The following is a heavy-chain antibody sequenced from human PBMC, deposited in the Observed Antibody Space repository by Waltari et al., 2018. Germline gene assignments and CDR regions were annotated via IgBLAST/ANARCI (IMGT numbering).Heavy chain of an antibody. CDR1: GCIFSSYS. CDR2: IISRSNYI. J-gene: IGHJ6*02. Sequence: EVQLVESGGGLVKPGGSLRLSCAASGCIFSSYSMNWVRQAPGKGLEWVSSIISRSNYIYYADSVKCRFAISRDNAKNSLYLQMNSLRAEDTAVYYCARATVTTFNYFGLDVWGQGTTVTVSS. V-gene: IGHV3-21*06. D-gene: IGHD4-17*01. CDR3: ARATVTTFNYFGLDV.